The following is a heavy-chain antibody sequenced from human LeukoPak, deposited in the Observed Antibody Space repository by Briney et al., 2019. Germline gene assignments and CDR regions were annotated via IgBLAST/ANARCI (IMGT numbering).Heavy chain of an antibody. D-gene: IGHD4-11*01. Sequence: SGXXLVKPTQTLTLTCTFSGFSLSTSGVGVGWVRQPPEKALEWLALIYWDDDKRYNSSLKSRLTITKDTSKNQVVLTMTNVDPVDTATYYCVHRRIYSPFDYWGQGALVTVSS. CDR1: GFSLSTSGVG. J-gene: IGHJ4*02. CDR2: IYWDDDK. V-gene: IGHV2-5*02. CDR3: VHRRIYSPFDY.